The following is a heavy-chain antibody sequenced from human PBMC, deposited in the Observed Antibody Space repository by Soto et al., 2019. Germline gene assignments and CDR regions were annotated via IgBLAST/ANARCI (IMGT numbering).Heavy chain of an antibody. CDR2: ISSSSTI. D-gene: IGHD1-26*01. V-gene: IGHV3-48*01. J-gene: IGHJ4*02. CDR3: ASLVPGSYTDY. Sequence: EVQLVESGGGLVQPGGSLRLSCAASGFTFSSYSMNWVRQAPGKGLEWVSYISSSSTIYYADSVKGRFTISRDNAKNSLYLQMNSLRAEDTAVYYCASLVPGSYTDYWGQGTLVTVSS. CDR1: GFTFSSYS.